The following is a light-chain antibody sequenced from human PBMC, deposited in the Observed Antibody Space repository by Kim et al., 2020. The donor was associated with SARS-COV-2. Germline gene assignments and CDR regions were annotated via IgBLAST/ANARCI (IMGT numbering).Light chain of an antibody. CDR3: QQYGTSPL. Sequence: VSPGETATLSCRPSESLSVSYLAWYQHRPGQAPRLLIYGVSNRATGIPDRFSGSGSGTDFALTISRVHPEDFAVYYCQQYGTSPLFGQGTRLEIK. J-gene: IGKJ5*01. CDR2: GVS. CDR1: ESLSVSY. V-gene: IGKV3-20*01.